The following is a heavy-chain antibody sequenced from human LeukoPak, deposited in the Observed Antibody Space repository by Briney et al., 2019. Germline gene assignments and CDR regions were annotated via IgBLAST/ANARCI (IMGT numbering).Heavy chain of an antibody. CDR3: AREDSSGWYWVDY. J-gene: IGHJ4*02. D-gene: IGHD6-19*01. CDR1: GVTFSSSV. Sequence: GGSLRLSCAVSGVTFSSSVMSWVRRAPGKGLEWVSIITGTITYYADSVKGRFTVSRDNSKNTLYMQMNSLRAEDTAVYYCAREDSSGWYWVDYWGQGTLVTVSS. CDR2: ITGTIT. V-gene: IGHV3-23*01.